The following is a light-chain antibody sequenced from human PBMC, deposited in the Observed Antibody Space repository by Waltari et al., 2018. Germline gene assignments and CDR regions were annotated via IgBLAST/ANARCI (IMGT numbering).Light chain of an antibody. V-gene: IGLV1-51*01. Sequence: QSVLTQPPSVSAAPGQKVTISCSGSSPNIGTNYVSWYQQLPETAPKLLIYDNNKRSSGIPDRFSGSKSGTSATLGITGLQTGDEADYYCGTWDGSLSVFGGGTKLTVL. CDR2: DNN. CDR1: SPNIGTNY. CDR3: GTWDGSLSV. J-gene: IGLJ2*01.